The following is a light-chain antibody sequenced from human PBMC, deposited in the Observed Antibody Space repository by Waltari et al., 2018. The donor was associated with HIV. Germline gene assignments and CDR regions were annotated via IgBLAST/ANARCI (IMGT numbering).Light chain of an antibody. V-gene: IGKV1-5*03. CDR1: QNMGNW. J-gene: IGKJ2*01. CDR2: QAS. Sequence: DIQMTPSPSTLSASLRDRVSFTCRASQNMGNWFAWSQQKPGQAPNLLSSQASDLESGVPAKFSGGGSGTDFTLTISGLRPDEFASYYCQQYYNLPVTFGQGTK. CDR3: QQYYNLPVT.